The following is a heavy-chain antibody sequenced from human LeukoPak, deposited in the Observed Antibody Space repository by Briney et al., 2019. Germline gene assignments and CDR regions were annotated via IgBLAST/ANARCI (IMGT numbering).Heavy chain of an antibody. CDR3: ARPYYGSGSYSD. D-gene: IGHD3-10*01. V-gene: IGHV4-34*01. J-gene: IGHJ4*02. CDR2: INHSGST. Sequence: PSETLSLTCAVYGGSFSGYYWSWIRQPPGKGLEWIGEINHSGSTNYNPSLKSRVTISVDTSKNQFSLKLSSVTAADTAVYYCARPYYGSGSYSDWGQGTLVTVSS. CDR1: GGSFSGYY.